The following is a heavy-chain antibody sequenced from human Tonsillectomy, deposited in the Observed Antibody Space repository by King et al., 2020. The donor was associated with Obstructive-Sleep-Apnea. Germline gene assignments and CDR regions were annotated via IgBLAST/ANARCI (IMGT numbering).Heavy chain of an antibody. CDR2: INPNSGGT. D-gene: IGHD3-10*01. CDR1: GYTFTGYY. V-gene: IGHV1-2*04. Sequence: QLVQSGAEVKKPGASVKVSCKASGYTFTGYYMHWVRQAPGQGLEWMGWINPNSGGTNYAQKFQGWVTMTRDTSISTAYMELSRRRSDDTAVYYCARDYYGSGSYFSYYYYGMDVWGQGTTVTVSS. J-gene: IGHJ6*02. CDR3: ARDYYGSGSYFSYYYYGMDV.